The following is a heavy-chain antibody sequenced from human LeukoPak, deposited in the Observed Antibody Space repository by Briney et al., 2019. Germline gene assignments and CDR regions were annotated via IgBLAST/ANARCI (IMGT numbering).Heavy chain of an antibody. Sequence: GGSLRLSCAASGFTFSSYGMHWVRQAPGKGLEWVAVMSYDGSNKGYADSVKGRFTIPRDNSKNTLYLQMNSLRAEDAAVYYCAKERREVVAGRVYFQHWGQGTVVTVSS. CDR3: AKERREVVAGRVYFQH. CDR1: GFTFSSYG. V-gene: IGHV3-30*18. CDR2: MSYDGSNK. D-gene: IGHD6-19*01. J-gene: IGHJ1*01.